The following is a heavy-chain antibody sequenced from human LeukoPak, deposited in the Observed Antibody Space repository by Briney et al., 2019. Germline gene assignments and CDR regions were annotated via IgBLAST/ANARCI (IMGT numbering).Heavy chain of an antibody. J-gene: IGHJ6*03. CDR3: ARGGIGAARPRYYYYYMDV. CDR1: GGSFSGYY. CDR2: INHSGST. Sequence: SETLSLNCAVFGGSFSGYYWSWIRQPPGKGLEWIGEINHSGSTNYNPSLKSRVAISVDTSKNQFSLKLSSVAAADTAVYYCARGGIGAARPRYYYYYMDVWGKGTTVTVSS. D-gene: IGHD6-6*01. V-gene: IGHV4-34*01.